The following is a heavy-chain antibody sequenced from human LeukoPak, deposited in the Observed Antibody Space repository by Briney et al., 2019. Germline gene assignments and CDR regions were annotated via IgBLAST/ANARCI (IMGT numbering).Heavy chain of an antibody. CDR1: GDSASSHH. Sequence: PSETLSLTCIVSGDSASSHHWSWIRQPPGKGLEWIGYVYYNGSTEYTPSLKSRVSISIDTSKNQFSLRLSSVTAADTAVYHCVRGGHYDFWSGYYAHMDVWGKGKRVTVSS. CDR2: VYYNGST. CDR3: VRGGHYDFWSGYYAHMDV. D-gene: IGHD3-3*01. J-gene: IGHJ6*03. V-gene: IGHV4-59*02.